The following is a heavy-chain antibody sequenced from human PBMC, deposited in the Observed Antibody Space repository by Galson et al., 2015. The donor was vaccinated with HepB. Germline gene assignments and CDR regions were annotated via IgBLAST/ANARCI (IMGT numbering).Heavy chain of an antibody. D-gene: IGHD3-10*01. Sequence: SLRLSCAASGFTFSSYSMNWVRQAPGKGLEWVSSISSSSSYIYYADSVKGRFTISRDNAKNSLYLQMNSLRAEDTAVYYCARASGAVSRPDYWGQGTLVTVSS. CDR1: GFTFSSYS. J-gene: IGHJ4*02. CDR2: ISSSSSYI. V-gene: IGHV3-21*01. CDR3: ARASGAVSRPDY.